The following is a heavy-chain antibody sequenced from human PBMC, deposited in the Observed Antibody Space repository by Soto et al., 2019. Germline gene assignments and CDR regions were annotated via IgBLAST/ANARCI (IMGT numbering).Heavy chain of an antibody. CDR2: IVVGSGNT. J-gene: IGHJ6*02. CDR1: GFTFTSSA. D-gene: IGHD6-19*01. V-gene: IGHV1-58*01. Sequence: SVKVSCKASGFTFTSSAVQWVRQARGQRLEWIGWIVVGSGNTNYAQKFQERVTITRDMSTSTAYMELSSLRSEDTAVYYCAAPXPGIAVAAYYYYYGMDVWGRGTTVTVSS. CDR3: AAPXPGIAVAAYYYYYGMDV.